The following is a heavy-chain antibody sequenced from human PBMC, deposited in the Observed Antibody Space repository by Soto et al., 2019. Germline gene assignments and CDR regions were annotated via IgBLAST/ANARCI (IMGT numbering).Heavy chain of an antibody. CDR3: ARDQSSSIDS. V-gene: IGHV1-3*01. CDR1: GYTFTAYA. CDR2: INPDNGDT. Sequence: QVQLVQSGAEVKKPGAAVKASCKASGYTFTAYAMHWVRQAPGQGLEWMGWINPDNGDTKSSQKFQGRVTITRDTSATTVYMELSGLRSEDTAVYYCARDQSSSIDSWGQGTLVTVSS. J-gene: IGHJ4*02. D-gene: IGHD6-13*01.